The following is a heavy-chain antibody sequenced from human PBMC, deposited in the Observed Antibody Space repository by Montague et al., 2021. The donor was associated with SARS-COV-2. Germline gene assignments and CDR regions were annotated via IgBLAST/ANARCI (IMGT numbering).Heavy chain of an antibody. CDR3: ARDAPYFDWLLHNPISAFDI. J-gene: IGHJ3*02. D-gene: IGHD3-9*01. Sequence: SLRLSCAASGFTFGSYSMNWVRQAPGKGLEWVSYISSSSSTIYYADSVKGRFTISRDNAKNSLYLQMNSLRDKDTAVYYCARDAPYFDWLLHNPISAFDIWGQGTMVTVSS. V-gene: IGHV3-48*02. CDR2: ISSSSSTI. CDR1: GFTFGSYS.